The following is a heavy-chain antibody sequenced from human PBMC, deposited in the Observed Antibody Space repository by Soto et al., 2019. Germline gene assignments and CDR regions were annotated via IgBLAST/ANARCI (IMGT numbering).Heavy chain of an antibody. V-gene: IGHV3-30*18. CDR2: ISYDGSNK. CDR3: AKDKATVTTRRGYYYGMDV. CDR1: GFTFSSYG. J-gene: IGHJ6*02. Sequence: GGSLRLSCAASGFTFSSYGMHWVRQAPGKGLEWVAVISYDGSNKYYADSVKGRFTISRDNSKNTLYLQMNSLRAEDTAVYYCAKDKATVTTRRGYYYGMDVWGQGTTVTVSS. D-gene: IGHD4-17*01.